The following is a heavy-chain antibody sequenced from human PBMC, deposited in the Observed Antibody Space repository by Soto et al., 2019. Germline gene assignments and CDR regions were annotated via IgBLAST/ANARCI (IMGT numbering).Heavy chain of an antibody. V-gene: IGHV4-59*01. Sequence: LSLTCIVAGGSITSNYWSWIRQPPGKGLEWIGYIYYSGNTNYNPSLKSRVIISIDTSKNHFFLKLSSVTAADTAVYYCARGPYHYYYGLDVWGQGTTVTVSS. CDR3: ARGPYHYYYGLDV. J-gene: IGHJ6*02. CDR2: IYYSGNT. CDR1: GGSITSNY.